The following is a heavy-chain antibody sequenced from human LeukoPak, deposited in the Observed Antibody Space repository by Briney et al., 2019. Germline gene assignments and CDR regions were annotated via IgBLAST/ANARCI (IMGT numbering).Heavy chain of an antibody. CDR3: ARHPFQYPSDH. CDR1: GASVSSDY. J-gene: IGHJ5*02. V-gene: IGHV4-59*08. Sequence: SETLSLTCTVSGASVSSDYWSWIRQSPGKGLEWIGYIYHSGHTMSNPSLKSRVSLSLDTSNNQFSLKLSSVTAADTAVYYCARHPFQYPSDHWGQGTVVSVSS. CDR2: IYHSGHT. D-gene: IGHD4-4*01.